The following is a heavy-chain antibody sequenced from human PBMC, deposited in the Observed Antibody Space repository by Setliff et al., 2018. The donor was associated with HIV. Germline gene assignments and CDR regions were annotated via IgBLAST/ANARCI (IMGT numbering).Heavy chain of an antibody. V-gene: IGHV3-30*04. CDR1: RFTFSSYT. CDR3: ARPAVTTYDAFDI. CDR2: ISYDGSNK. Sequence: GGSLRLSCAASRFTFSSYTMHWVRQAPGKGLEWVAVISYDGSNKYYADSVKGRYTISRDNSRYTLYLQMNSLRAEDTAVYYCARPAVTTYDAFDIWGQGTRVTVSS. J-gene: IGHJ3*02. D-gene: IGHD4-17*01.